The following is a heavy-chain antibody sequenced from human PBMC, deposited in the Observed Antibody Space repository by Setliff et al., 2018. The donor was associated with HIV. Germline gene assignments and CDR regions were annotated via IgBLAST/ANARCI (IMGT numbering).Heavy chain of an antibody. CDR1: GDSINSGSYY. CDR2: IYNGGAS. J-gene: IGHJ4*02. V-gene: IGHV4-39*01. D-gene: IGHD6-19*01. Sequence: SETLSLTCIVSGDSINSGSYYWGWIRQPPGKGLEWIGTIYNGGASHYNPSLKSRVIIFLDTSKNQFSLKLSSVTAADTAVYYCARGDWYDFFDYWGQGTLVTVSS. CDR3: ARGDWYDFFDY.